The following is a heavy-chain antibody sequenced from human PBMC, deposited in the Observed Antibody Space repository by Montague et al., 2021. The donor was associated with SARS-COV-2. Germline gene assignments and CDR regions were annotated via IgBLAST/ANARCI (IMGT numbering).Heavy chain of an antibody. V-gene: IGHV4-34*01. J-gene: IGHJ6*02. CDR1: GGSFSCYY. Sequence: SETLSLTCAVYGGSFSCYYWSWIRQPPGKGLEWIGEINHSGSTNYNPSLKSRVTISVDTSKNQFSLKLSSVTAADTAVYYCARGPHSSSWHYYYYYGMDVWGQGTTVTVSS. CDR2: INHSGST. D-gene: IGHD6-13*01. CDR3: ARGPHSSSWHYYYYYGMDV.